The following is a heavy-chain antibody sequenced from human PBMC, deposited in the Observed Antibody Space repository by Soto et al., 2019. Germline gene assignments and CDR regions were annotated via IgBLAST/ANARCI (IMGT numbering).Heavy chain of an antibody. CDR1: VGSFSSGSYY. CDR3: ARDIRGYSRALDF. V-gene: IGHV4-61*01. J-gene: IGHJ4*02. D-gene: IGHD5-18*01. CDR2: IYYSGST. Sequence: ETLSLTCTVSVGSFSSGSYYWTWILQPPGKGLEWIGYIYYSGSTNYNPSLRSRVAMAVDTSKNQFSLKLSSVTGADTAVYYCARDIRGYSRALDFWGQGTLVTVSS.